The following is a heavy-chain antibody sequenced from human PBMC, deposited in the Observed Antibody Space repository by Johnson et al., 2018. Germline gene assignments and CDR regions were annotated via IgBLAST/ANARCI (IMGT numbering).Heavy chain of an antibody. CDR1: GFTFDDYA. V-gene: IGHV3-9*01. Sequence: EVRLVQSGGGLVQHGRSLRLSCAASGFTFDDYAMHWVRQAPGKGLEWVSGISWNSGSIGYADSVKGRFTISRDNAKNSRYLQMNSLRAEDTALYYCAKDWFNYYYYMDVWGKGTTVTVS. D-gene: IGHD3-10*01. J-gene: IGHJ6*03. CDR2: ISWNSGSI. CDR3: AKDWFNYYYYMDV.